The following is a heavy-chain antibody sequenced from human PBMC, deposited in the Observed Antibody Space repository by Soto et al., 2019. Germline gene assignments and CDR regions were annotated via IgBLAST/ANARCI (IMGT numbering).Heavy chain of an antibody. CDR3: ATAGYDYVWGSYRYRPTWFDP. V-gene: IGHV1-24*01. CDR2: FDPEDGET. Sequence: ASVKVSCKVSGYTLTELSMHWVRQAPGKGLEWMGDFDPEDGETIYAQKFQGRVTMTEDTSTDTAYMELSSLRSEDTAVYYCATAGYDYVWGSYRYRPTWFDPWGQGTLVTVSP. J-gene: IGHJ5*02. CDR1: GYTLTELS. D-gene: IGHD3-16*02.